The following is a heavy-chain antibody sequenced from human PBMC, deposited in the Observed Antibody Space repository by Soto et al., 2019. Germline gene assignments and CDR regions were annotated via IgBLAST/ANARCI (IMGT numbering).Heavy chain of an antibody. CDR2: FDPEDGET. V-gene: IGHV1-24*01. CDR3: ATTNPIDYGDYDGDYYYYYGMAV. D-gene: IGHD4-17*01. CDR1: GYTLTELS. Sequence: GASVKVSCKVSGYTLTELSMHWVRQAPGKGLEWMGGFDPEDGETIYAQKFQGRVTMTEDTSTDTAYMELSSLRSEDTAVYYCATTNPIDYGDYDGDYYYYYGMAVWGQRTTVTVSS. J-gene: IGHJ6*02.